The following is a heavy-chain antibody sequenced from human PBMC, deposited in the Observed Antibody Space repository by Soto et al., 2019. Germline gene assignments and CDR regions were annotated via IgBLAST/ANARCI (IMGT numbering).Heavy chain of an antibody. Sequence: SETLSLTCTVSGGSISSSSYYWGWIRQPPGKGLEWIGSIYYSGSTYYNPSLKSRVTISVDTSKNQFSLKLSSVTAADTAVYYCARQVEGDYSTSFDYWGQGTLVTVSS. D-gene: IGHD4-4*01. J-gene: IGHJ4*02. CDR3: ARQVEGDYSTSFDY. CDR1: GGSISSSSYY. CDR2: IYYSGST. V-gene: IGHV4-39*01.